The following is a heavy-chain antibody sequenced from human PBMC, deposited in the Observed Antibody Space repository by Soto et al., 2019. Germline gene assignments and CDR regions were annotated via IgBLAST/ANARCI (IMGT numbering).Heavy chain of an antibody. CDR1: GFTFSSYG. D-gene: IGHD2-15*01. J-gene: IGHJ6*02. CDR3: AKDHFRYCSGGSCFYYYGMDV. CDR2: ISYDGSNK. Sequence: SLRLSCAASGFTFSSYGMHWVRQAPGKGLEWVAVISYDGSNKYYADSVKGRFTISRDNSKNTLYLQMNSLRAEDTAVYYCAKDHFRYCSGGSCFYYYGMDVWGQGTTVTVSS. V-gene: IGHV3-30*18.